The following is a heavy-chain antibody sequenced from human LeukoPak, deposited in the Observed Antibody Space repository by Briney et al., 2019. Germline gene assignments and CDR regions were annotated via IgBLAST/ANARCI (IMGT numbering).Heavy chain of an antibody. J-gene: IGHJ6*03. V-gene: IGHV4-59*01. Sequence: PSETLSLTCTVSGGSISSYYWSWIRQPPGKGLEWIGYIYYSGSTNYNPSLKSRVTISVDTSKNQFSLKLSSVTAADTAVYYCARVYGSGSYRYHYYYYYYMDVWGKGTTVTISS. CDR1: GGSISSYY. CDR3: ARVYGSGSYRYHYYYYYYMDV. CDR2: IYYSGST. D-gene: IGHD3-10*01.